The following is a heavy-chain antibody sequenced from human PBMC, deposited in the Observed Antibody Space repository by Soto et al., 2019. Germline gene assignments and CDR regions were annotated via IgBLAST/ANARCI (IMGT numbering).Heavy chain of an antibody. Sequence: GGSLRLSCAASGFTFSNDWMSWVRQAPGKGLEWVGRIKSKTDGGTTDYAAPVKGRFTISRDDSKNTLYLQMNSLKTEDTAVYYCTTAPTGDDFDYWGQGTLVTVSS. CDR1: GFTFSNDW. CDR2: IKSKTDGGTT. D-gene: IGHD7-27*01. CDR3: TTAPTGDDFDY. J-gene: IGHJ4*02. V-gene: IGHV3-15*01.